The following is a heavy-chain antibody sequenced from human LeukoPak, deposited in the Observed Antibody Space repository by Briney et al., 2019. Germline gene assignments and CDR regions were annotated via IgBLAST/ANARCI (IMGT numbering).Heavy chain of an antibody. CDR2: ISSSGSTI. Sequence: PGGSLRLSCAASGFTFSSYEMNWVRQAPGKGLEWVSYISSSGSTIYYADSVKGRFTISRDNAKNSLYLQMNSLRAEDMALYYCVKGVGATLYPRLYYFDYWGQGTLVTVSS. J-gene: IGHJ4*02. D-gene: IGHD1-26*01. V-gene: IGHV3-48*03. CDR3: VKGVGATLYPRLYYFDY. CDR1: GFTFSSYE.